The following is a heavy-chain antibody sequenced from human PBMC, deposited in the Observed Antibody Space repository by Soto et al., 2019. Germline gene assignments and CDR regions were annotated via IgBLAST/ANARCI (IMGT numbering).Heavy chain of an antibody. CDR3: ARVSYYYNIVDY. J-gene: IGHJ4*02. D-gene: IGHD3-22*01. Sequence: SETLSLTCSVSGGSVISSSYYLFGIRQPPGKGLEWIGSMYYSGTTYYNPSLKSRVTISIDTSKNQFSLKLSSVTAADTAVYYCARVSYYYNIVDYWGQGTLVTVSS. CDR2: MYYSGTT. V-gene: IGHV4-39*01. CDR1: GGSVISSSYY.